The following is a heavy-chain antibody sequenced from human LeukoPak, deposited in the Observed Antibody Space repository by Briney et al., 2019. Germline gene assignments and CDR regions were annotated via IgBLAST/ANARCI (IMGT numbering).Heavy chain of an antibody. CDR1: GFLLSNYW. Sequence: GGSLRLSCAASGFLLSNYWMSWVRQAPGQGPEWVANINHDGSVQYYMGSVRGRFTISRDNAKNSLYLQMNGLRAEDTAIYYCARDILRVGATLYFDFWGQGTLATVSS. CDR3: ARDILRVGATLYFDF. J-gene: IGHJ4*02. V-gene: IGHV3-7*01. CDR2: INHDGSVQ. D-gene: IGHD1-26*01.